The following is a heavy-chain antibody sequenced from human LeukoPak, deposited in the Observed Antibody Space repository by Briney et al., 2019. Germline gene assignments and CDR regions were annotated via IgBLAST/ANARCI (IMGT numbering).Heavy chain of an antibody. CDR3: ARLSVLPAPMQFYYYYHMDV. CDR2: IFYSGST. J-gene: IGHJ6*03. D-gene: IGHD2-2*01. V-gene: IGHV4-59*08. CDR1: GGSISSYY. Sequence: PSETLSLTCTVSGGSISSYYWSWIRQPPGKGLEWIGYIFYSGSTNYNPSLKSRVTISVDTSKNQFSLKLSSVAAADTAVYYCARLSVLPAPMQFYYYYHMDVWGKGTTVTVSS.